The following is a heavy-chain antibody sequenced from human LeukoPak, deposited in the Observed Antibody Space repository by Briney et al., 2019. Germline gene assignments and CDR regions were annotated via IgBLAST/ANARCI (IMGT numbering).Heavy chain of an antibody. CDR1: GFTFSSYA. CDR2: ISGSGGST. Sequence: PGGSLRLSCAASGFTFSSYAMSWVRQAPGKGLEGVSAISGSGGSTYYADSVKGRFSISRDNSKNTLYLQMNSLRAEDTAVYYCAKDLGCSGGSCYPNYFDYWGQGTLVTVSS. V-gene: IGHV3-23*01. J-gene: IGHJ4*02. CDR3: AKDLGCSGGSCYPNYFDY. D-gene: IGHD2-15*01.